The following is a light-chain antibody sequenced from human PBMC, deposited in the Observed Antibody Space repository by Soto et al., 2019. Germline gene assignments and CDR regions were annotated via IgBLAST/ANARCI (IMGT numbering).Light chain of an antibody. V-gene: IGLV1-40*01. J-gene: IGLJ3*02. CDR3: QSYDSSLSAWV. Sequence: QSVLTQPPSVCGAPGQRVTISCTASSSNIGAGYDVHWYQQLPGTAPKLLIYGNTNRPSGVPDRFSGSKSGTSASLAITGLQAEDEADYYCQSYDSSLSAWVFGGGTKVTVL. CDR1: SSNIGAGYD. CDR2: GNT.